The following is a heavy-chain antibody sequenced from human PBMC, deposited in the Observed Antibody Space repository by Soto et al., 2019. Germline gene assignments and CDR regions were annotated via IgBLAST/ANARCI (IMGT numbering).Heavy chain of an antibody. J-gene: IGHJ3*02. V-gene: IGHV3-23*01. CDR3: AKYGRAVDIIIPTVDAFDI. CDR2: ITASGGST. CDR1: GLTFRRYA. D-gene: IGHD3-9*01. Sequence: EVQLLESGGDLVQPGGSLRLSCAASGLTFRRYAMTWVRQAPGTGLEWVSSITASGGSTNYADSVKGRFAISRDNTNNTLCLQMIRLRAEDTAVYYCAKYGRAVDIIIPTVDAFDIWGRGTMVTVSS.